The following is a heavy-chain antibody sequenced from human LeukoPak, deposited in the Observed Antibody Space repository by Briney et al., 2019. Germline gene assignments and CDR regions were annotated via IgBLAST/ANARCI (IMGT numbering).Heavy chain of an antibody. CDR2: IYTSGST. CDR1: GGSISSYY. D-gene: IGHD6-13*01. CDR3: ARGAIAAAGSWFDP. Sequence: PSETLSLTCTVSGGSISSYYWSWIRQPAGKGLEWIGRIYTSGSTNYNPSLKSRVTLSVDTSKNHFSLKLSSVTAADTAVYYCARGAIAAAGSWFDPWGQGTLVTVSS. J-gene: IGHJ5*02. V-gene: IGHV4-4*07.